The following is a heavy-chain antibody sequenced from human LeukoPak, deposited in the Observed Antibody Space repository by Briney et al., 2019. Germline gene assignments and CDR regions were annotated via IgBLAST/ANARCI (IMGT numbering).Heavy chain of an antibody. Sequence: SETLSLTCTVSGGSISSGSYYWSWIRQPAGKGLEWIGRIYTSGSTNYNPSLKSRVTISVDTSKNQFSLKLSSVTAADTAVYYCASFVSMVRGDIWGQGTMVTVSS. D-gene: IGHD3-10*01. CDR2: IYTSGST. CDR1: GGSISSGSYY. V-gene: IGHV4-61*02. J-gene: IGHJ3*02. CDR3: ASFVSMVRGDI.